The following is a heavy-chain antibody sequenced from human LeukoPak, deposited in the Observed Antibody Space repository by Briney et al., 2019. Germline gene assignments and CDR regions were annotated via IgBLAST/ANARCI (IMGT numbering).Heavy chain of an antibody. D-gene: IGHD3-3*01. J-gene: IGHJ4*02. CDR1: GFTFSGSA. V-gene: IGHV3-73*01. CDR2: IRSKANSYAT. Sequence: GGSLKLSCAASGFTFSGSAMHWVRQASGKGLEWVGRIRSKANSYATAYAASVKGRFTTSRDDSKNTAYLQMNSLKTEDTAVYYCTGVAGEISWGQGTLVTVSS. CDR3: TGVAGEIS.